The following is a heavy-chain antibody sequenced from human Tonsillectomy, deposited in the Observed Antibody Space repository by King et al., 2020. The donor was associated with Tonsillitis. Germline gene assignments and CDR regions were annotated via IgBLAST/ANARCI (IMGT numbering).Heavy chain of an antibody. Sequence: QLQESGPGLVKPSQTLSLTCTVSGVSISSGDYYWSWIRQPPGKGLEWIGYIFYSGSTYYNPSLKSRVTISVDTSKNQFSLKLSSVTAADTAVYYCARVPKDWRYCSSTSCFPYYYGMDVWGQGTTVTVSS. D-gene: IGHD2-2*01. CDR3: ARVPKDWRYCSSTSCFPYYYGMDV. CDR2: IFYSGST. V-gene: IGHV4-30-4*01. CDR1: GVSISSGDYY. J-gene: IGHJ6*02.